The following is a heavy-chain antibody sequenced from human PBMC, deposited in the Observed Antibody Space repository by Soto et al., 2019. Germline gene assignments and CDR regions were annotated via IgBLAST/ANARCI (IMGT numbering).Heavy chain of an antibody. CDR3: AREGVRGVFTKGYFDY. D-gene: IGHD3-10*01. CDR2: IYYSGST. V-gene: IGHV4-31*03. CDR1: GGSISSGGYY. Sequence: QVQLQESGPGLVKPSQTLSLTCTVSGGSISSGGYYWSWIRQHPGKGLEWIGYIYYSGSTYYNPSLKSRVTISVDTSKNQFSLKLSSVTAADTAVYYCAREGVRGVFTKGYFDYWGQGTLVTVSS. J-gene: IGHJ4*02.